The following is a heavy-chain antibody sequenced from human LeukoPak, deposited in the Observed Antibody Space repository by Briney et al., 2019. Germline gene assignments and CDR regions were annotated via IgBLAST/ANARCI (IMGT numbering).Heavy chain of an antibody. CDR1: GGTFSSYA. Sequence: SVKVSCKSSGGTFSSYAISWVRQAPGQGLEWMGRIIPIFGTANYAQKFQGRVTITADKSTSTAYMELSSLRSEDTAVYYCARVERSPRGGDTEYFDYWGQGTLVTVSS. CDR3: ARVERSPRGGDTEYFDY. J-gene: IGHJ4*02. D-gene: IGHD3-16*01. CDR2: IIPIFGTA. V-gene: IGHV1-69*06.